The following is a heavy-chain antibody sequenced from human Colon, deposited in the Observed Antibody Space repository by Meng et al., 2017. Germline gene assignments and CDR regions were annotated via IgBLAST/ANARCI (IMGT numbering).Heavy chain of an antibody. J-gene: IGHJ5*02. D-gene: IGHD5-12*01. CDR3: ARGRYSGYLP. CDR1: GGSFSGYY. Sequence: QGQLQQWGAGLLKPSETLSLTCAVYGGSFSGYYWSWIRQPPGKGLEWIGEINHSGSTNYNPSLKSRVTISVDTSKNQFSLKLSSVTAADTAVYYRARGRYSGYLPWGQGTLVTVSS. V-gene: IGHV4-34*01. CDR2: INHSGST.